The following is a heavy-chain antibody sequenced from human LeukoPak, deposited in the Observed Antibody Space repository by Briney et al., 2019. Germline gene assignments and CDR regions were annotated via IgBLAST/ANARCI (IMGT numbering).Heavy chain of an antibody. CDR1: GGSFSGYY. J-gene: IGHJ6*03. CDR3: ARGAVYCSGGSCYSAYYYYYYMDV. D-gene: IGHD2-15*01. Sequence: SETQSLTCAVYGGSFSGYYWSWIRQPPGKGLEWIGEINHNGSTNYNPSLKSRVTISVDTSKNQFSLKLSSVTAADTAVYYCARGAVYCSGGSCYSAYYYYYYMDVWGKGATVTVSS. V-gene: IGHV4-34*01. CDR2: INHNGST.